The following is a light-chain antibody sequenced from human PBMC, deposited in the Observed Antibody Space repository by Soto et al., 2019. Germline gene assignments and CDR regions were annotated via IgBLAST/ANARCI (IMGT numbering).Light chain of an antibody. CDR3: SSYAVSNGVV. J-gene: IGLJ2*01. CDR2: DVN. CDR1: SSDVGGYNY. Sequence: QSALTQPPSASGSPGQSVTISCTGTSSDVGGYNYVSWYQQHPGKAPKLMIYDVNKRPPGVPDRFSGSKSGNTASLTVSGLQAEDEADYYCSSYAVSNGVVFGGGTKVNVL. V-gene: IGLV2-8*01.